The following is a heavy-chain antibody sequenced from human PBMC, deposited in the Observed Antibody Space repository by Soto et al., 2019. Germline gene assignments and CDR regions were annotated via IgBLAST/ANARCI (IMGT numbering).Heavy chain of an antibody. CDR2: IYYSGST. D-gene: IGHD6-13*01. CDR3: AREEAAGGFSYYYYYGMDV. Sequence: SETLSLTCTVSGGSIISSSYYFFCIRQPPGNGLEWIGSIYYSGSTYYNPSLKSRVTISVDTSKNQFSLKLSSVTAADTAVYYCAREEAAGGFSYYYYYGMDVWGQGTTVTVSS. J-gene: IGHJ6*02. V-gene: IGHV4-39*02. CDR1: GGSIISSSYY.